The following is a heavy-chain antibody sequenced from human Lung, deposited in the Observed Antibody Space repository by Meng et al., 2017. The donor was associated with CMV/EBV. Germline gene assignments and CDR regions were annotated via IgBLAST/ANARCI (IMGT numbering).Heavy chain of an antibody. CDR2: NSGSGGST. Sequence: ASGFTCGSDGMSWVGQDPEKELEWVSANSGSGGSTYYEDAVKGRFAISRDNSKNTLYLQMNSLRAEDTAVYYCAKVGAYYDFWSFDHWGQRTLVTVSS. CDR3: AKVGAYYDFWSFDH. J-gene: IGHJ4*02. CDR1: GFTCGSDG. V-gene: IGHV3-23*01. D-gene: IGHD3-3*01.